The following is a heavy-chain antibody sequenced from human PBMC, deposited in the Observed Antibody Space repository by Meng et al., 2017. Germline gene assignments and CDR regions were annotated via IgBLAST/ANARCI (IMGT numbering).Heavy chain of an antibody. V-gene: IGHV4-34*01. CDR2: INHSGST. Sequence: CGTGLFMPLEPLLLTWAGYGGSFSGYYWSWIRQPPGKGLEWIGEINHSGSTNYNPSLKSRVTISVDTSKNQFSLKLSSVTAADTAVYSCARGRDSGYDRPAPGWGFDPWGQGTLVPSPQ. CDR3: ARGRDSGYDRPAPGWGFDP. CDR1: GGSFSGYY. J-gene: IGHJ5*02. D-gene: IGHD5-12*01.